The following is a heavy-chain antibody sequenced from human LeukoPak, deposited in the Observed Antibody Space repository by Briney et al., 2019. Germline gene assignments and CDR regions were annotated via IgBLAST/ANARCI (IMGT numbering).Heavy chain of an antibody. Sequence: GASVKVSCKASGYTFTGYYMHWVRQAPGQGLEWMGWINPNSGGTNYAQKFQGRVTMTRDTSISTAYMELSRLRSDDTAVYYCARVQGDIVATIIDYWGQGALVTVSS. D-gene: IGHD5-12*01. V-gene: IGHV1-2*02. CDR1: GYTFTGYY. CDR3: ARVQGDIVATIIDY. CDR2: INPNSGGT. J-gene: IGHJ4*02.